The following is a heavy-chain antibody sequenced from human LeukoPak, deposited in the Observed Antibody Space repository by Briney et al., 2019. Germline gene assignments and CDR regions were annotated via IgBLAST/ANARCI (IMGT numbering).Heavy chain of an antibody. J-gene: IGHJ6*03. CDR1: GFTFSDYG. CDR2: ISYDGSNK. D-gene: IGHD3-3*01. V-gene: IGHV3-30*18. CDR3: AKDDFWSGPSYYMDV. Sequence: GGSLRLSCAASGFTFSDYGMHWVRQAPGKGLEWVAVISYDGSNKYYADSVKGRFTISRDNSKNTLYLQMNSLRAEDTAVYYCAKDDFWSGPSYYMDVWGKGTTVTVSS.